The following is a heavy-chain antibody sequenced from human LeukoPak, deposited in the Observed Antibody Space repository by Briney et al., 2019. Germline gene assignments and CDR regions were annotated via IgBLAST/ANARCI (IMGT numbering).Heavy chain of an antibody. CDR3: ARDHDWDYMDV. CDR1: GGSISSYY. V-gene: IGHV3-21*01. D-gene: IGHD3-9*01. CDR2: ISTSSSYI. Sequence: ETLSLTCTVSGGSISSYYWSWIRQPPGKGLEWVSFISTSSSYIYYADSVKGRFTISRDNAKNSLYLQMNSLRAEDTAVYYCARDHDWDYMDVWGKGTTVTVSS. J-gene: IGHJ6*03.